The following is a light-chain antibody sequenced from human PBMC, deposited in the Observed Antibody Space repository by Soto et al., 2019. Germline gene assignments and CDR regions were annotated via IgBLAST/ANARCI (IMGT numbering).Light chain of an antibody. CDR2: DAS. CDR3: QQRSNWLPLT. Sequence: DIVLTQSPATLYLSPGERATLACRASQSVSSYLSWYQQKPCQAPRLLIYDASNRATGIPARFSGSGSGTDFTLTISSREPEDFAVYYCQQRSNWLPLTFGGGTKVEIK. CDR1: QSVSSY. J-gene: IGKJ4*01. V-gene: IGKV3-11*01.